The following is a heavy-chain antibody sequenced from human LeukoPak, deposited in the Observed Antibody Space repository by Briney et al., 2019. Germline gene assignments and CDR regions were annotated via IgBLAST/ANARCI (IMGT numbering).Heavy chain of an antibody. CDR1: GGTFSSYA. CDR2: IIPILGIA. D-gene: IGHD1-7*01. CDR3: ARDPSITGTTWFDP. V-gene: IGHV1-69*04. Sequence: ASVKVSCKASGGTFSSYAISWVRQAPGQGLEWMGRIIPILGIANYAQKFQGRATITADKSTSTAYMELSSLRSEDTAVYYCARDPSITGTTWFDPWGQGTLVTVSS. J-gene: IGHJ5*02.